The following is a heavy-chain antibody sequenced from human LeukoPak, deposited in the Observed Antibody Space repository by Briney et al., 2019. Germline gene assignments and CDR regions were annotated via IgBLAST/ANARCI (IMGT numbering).Heavy chain of an antibody. CDR2: IYSGGST. J-gene: IGHJ4*02. V-gene: IGHV3-66*01. CDR3: AKDLGSLSGNFYFDY. Sequence: GGSLRLSCAASGFTVSSNYMSWVRQAPGKGLEWVSVIYSGGSTYYADSVKGRFTISRDNSKNTLYLQMNSLRAEDTAVYSCAKDLGSLSGNFYFDYWGQGTLVTVSS. D-gene: IGHD1-26*01. CDR1: GFTVSSNY.